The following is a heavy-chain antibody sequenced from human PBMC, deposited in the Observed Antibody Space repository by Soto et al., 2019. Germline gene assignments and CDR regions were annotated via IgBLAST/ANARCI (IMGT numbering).Heavy chain of an antibody. CDR2: ISVYSGNT. CDR1: GYTFSSYG. Sequence: QVQLVQSGAELKKPGALVKVSCEASGYTFSSYGVSWVRQAPGQGLEWMGWISVYSGNTNYARKLQGRVTMTRDIYTRAVYMELRSLTSDDTAVYYCARDSWGLAVPDYHYYAMDVWGQGTTVTVSS. CDR3: ARDSWGLAVPDYHYYAMDV. V-gene: IGHV1-18*04. D-gene: IGHD6-19*01. J-gene: IGHJ6*02.